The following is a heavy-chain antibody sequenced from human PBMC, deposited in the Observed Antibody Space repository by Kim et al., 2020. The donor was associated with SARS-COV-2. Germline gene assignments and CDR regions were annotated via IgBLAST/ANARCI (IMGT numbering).Heavy chain of an antibody. D-gene: IGHD1-20*01. V-gene: IGHV3-21*01. J-gene: IGHJ4*02. CDR2: NI. Sequence: NIYYADSVKGRFTISGDSAKNSLYLQMNSLRAEDTAVYYCARGYKSAAGYWGQGTLVTVSS. CDR3: ARGYKSAAGY.